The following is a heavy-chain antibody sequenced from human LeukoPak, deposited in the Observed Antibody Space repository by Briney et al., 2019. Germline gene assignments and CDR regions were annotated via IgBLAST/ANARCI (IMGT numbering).Heavy chain of an antibody. CDR3: AKVGVVPNWFDP. Sequence: AGGCLRLSCAASGFTFSNYAMSWVRQAPGKGLEWVSGIRGSGGSTYYADSVKGRFTISRDNSKNTLYLQMNTLRAEDTAVYYCAKVGVVPNWFDPWGQGTLVTVSS. V-gene: IGHV3-23*01. CDR2: IRGSGGST. J-gene: IGHJ5*02. CDR1: GFTFSNYA. D-gene: IGHD2-15*01.